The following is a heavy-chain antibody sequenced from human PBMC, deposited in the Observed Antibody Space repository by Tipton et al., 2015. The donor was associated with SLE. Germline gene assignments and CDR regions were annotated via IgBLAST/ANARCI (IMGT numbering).Heavy chain of an antibody. CDR3: ATRPIESLSSHFDY. CDR2: IYPGDSDT. CDR1: GYTFTSYW. V-gene: IGHV5-51*03. D-gene: IGHD2/OR15-2a*01. J-gene: IGHJ4*02. Sequence: QSGAEVKKPGESLKISCKGSGYTFTSYWIAWVRQMPGKGLEWMGIIYPGDSDTRYSPSFQGQVTISADKSISTAYLQWSSLKASDTAIYYCATRPIESLSSHFDYWRQGTLVPVSS.